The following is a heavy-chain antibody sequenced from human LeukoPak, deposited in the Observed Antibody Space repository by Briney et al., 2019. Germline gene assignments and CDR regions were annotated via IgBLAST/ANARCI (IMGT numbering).Heavy chain of an antibody. CDR1: GASISSNNW. J-gene: IGHJ4*02. CDR3: ARNKESNSWYPVSDY. D-gene: IGHD6-13*01. CDR2: IFHGGNT. V-gene: IGHV4-4*02. Sequence: SGTLSLTCDVSGASISSNNWWSWVRQPPGKGLEWIGEIFHGGNTNYNPSLKSRVTISVDKSNNQFSLKLSSVTAADTAVYYCARNKESNSWYPVSDYWGQGTLVTVSS.